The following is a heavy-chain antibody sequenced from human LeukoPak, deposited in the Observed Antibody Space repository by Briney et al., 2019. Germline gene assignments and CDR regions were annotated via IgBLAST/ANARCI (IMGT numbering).Heavy chain of an antibody. CDR2: IHYSGST. CDR3: ARVLAYYDSSGYSQLFDY. D-gene: IGHD3-22*01. V-gene: IGHV4-59*12. CDR1: DGSISSYY. J-gene: IGHJ4*02. Sequence: SETLSLTCSISDGSISSYYWNWIRQSPGKGLEWIGHIHYSGSTHYNPSLQSRVSISIDTSKSHFTLQLRSVTAADTAVYYCARVLAYYDSSGYSQLFDYWGQGTLVTVSS.